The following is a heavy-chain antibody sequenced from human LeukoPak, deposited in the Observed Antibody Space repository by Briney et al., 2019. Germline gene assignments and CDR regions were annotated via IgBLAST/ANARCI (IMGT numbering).Heavy chain of an antibody. CDR1: GGSFSGYY. V-gene: IGHV4-34*01. D-gene: IGHD3-10*01. CDR3: AGLLWFGEFSGVVRAFDL. J-gene: IGHJ3*01. CDR2: IYETGST. Sequence: PSETLSLTCAVYGGSFSGYYWGWIRQPPGKGLEWVGSIYETGSTYYNPSLMSRVTISLDTSKNQFSLILSSVTAADTAMYYCAGLLWFGEFSGVVRAFDLWGQGTIVTVSP.